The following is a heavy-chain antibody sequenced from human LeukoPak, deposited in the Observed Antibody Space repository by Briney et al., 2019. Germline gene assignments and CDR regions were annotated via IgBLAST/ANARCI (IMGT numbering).Heavy chain of an antibody. CDR3: ARGAGIVVVPAAIQGATAMVKDYYYYYMDV. V-gene: IGHV1-8*01. Sequence: ASVKASCEASGYTFTSYDINWVRQATGQGLEWMGWMNPNSGNTGYAQKFQGRVTMTRNTSISTAYMELSSLRSEDTAVYYCARGAGIVVVPAAIQGATAMVKDYYYYYMDVWGKGTTVTVSS. CDR2: MNPNSGNT. J-gene: IGHJ6*03. CDR1: GYTFTSYD. D-gene: IGHD2-2*02.